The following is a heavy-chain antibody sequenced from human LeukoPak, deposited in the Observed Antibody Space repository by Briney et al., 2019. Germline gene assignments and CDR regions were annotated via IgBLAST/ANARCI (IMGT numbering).Heavy chain of an antibody. V-gene: IGHV4-30-4*01. J-gene: IGHJ6*02. D-gene: IGHD3-10*01. CDR3: AREMAVVRGIIGGDDYYYGMDV. CDR2: IYYTGST. Sequence: PSQTPSLTCTVSGDSISSGDYYWSWVRQSPGKGLEWIGYIYYTGSTHYNPSLKSRVTISVDTSKNQFSLKLSSVTAADTAVYYCAREMAVVRGIIGGDDYYYGMDVWGQGTTVTVSS. CDR1: GDSISSGDYY.